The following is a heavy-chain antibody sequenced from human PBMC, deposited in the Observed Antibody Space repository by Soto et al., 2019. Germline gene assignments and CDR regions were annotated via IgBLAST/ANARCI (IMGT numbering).Heavy chain of an antibody. V-gene: IGHV4-38-2*02. CDR1: VYSISSGSY. D-gene: IGHD1-1*01. CDR3: ARSSLYGMEV. CDR2: IYHGGTT. Sequence: PSETLSLTCTVSVYSISSGSYWAWIRQPPGKGPEWIASIYHGGTTFYNPSLKSRLIISIDTSKKQFSLKVGSVTASDTAVYYCARSSLYGMEVWGQGTTLTLSS. J-gene: IGHJ6*02.